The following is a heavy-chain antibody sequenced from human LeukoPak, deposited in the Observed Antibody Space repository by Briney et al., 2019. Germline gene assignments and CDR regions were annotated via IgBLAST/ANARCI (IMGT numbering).Heavy chain of an antibody. CDR2: ISYDGSNK. V-gene: IGHV3-30*18. D-gene: IGHD1-1*01. J-gene: IGHJ5*02. Sequence: LPGRSLRLSCAASGFTFSSYGMHWVRQAPGKGLEWVAVISYDGSNKYYADSVKGRFTISRDNSKNTLYLQMNSLRAEDTAVYYCAKGELPPLFDPWGQGTLVTVSS. CDR1: GFTFSSYG. CDR3: AKGELPPLFDP.